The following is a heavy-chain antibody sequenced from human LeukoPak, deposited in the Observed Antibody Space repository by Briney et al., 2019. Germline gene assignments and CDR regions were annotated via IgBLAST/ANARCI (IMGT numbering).Heavy chain of an antibody. CDR2: ISGGGDNT. Sequence: GGSLRLSCAVSGFPFSDFAMSWVRQAPEKGLEWVSTISGGGDNTYFADSVKGRFTISRDNSKNTLFLQMVSLRAEDTAVYYCAKFEGALLGNYYMDVWGKGTTVTVSS. CDR3: AKFEGALLGNYYMDV. V-gene: IGHV3-23*01. J-gene: IGHJ6*03. CDR1: GFPFSDFA.